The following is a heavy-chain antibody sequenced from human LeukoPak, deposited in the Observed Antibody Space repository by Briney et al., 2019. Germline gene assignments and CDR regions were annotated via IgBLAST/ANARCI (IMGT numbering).Heavy chain of an antibody. CDR2: IIPIFGTA. CDR3: ASEGQLAYDAHFDY. Sequence: SVKVSCKASGGTFSRYAISWLRQAPGQGLEWMGGIIPIFGTANYAQKFQGRVTIVTDDSPDTAHMDVSSRGSDGPAVYYCASEGQLAYDAHFDYWGQGTLVTVSS. J-gene: IGHJ4*02. D-gene: IGHD6-6*01. V-gene: IGHV1-69*05. CDR1: GGTFSRYA.